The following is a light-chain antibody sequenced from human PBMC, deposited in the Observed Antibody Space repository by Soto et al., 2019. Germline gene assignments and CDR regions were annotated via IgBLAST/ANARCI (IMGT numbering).Light chain of an antibody. J-gene: IGKJ2*01. Sequence: DIQMTQSPSTLSGSVGDRVTITCRASQTISSWLAWYQQKPGKAPKLLIYKASTLKSGVPSRFSGSGSGTEFTLTISSLQPDDFATYYCQEYNSYSYTFGQGTQLE. CDR1: QTISSW. V-gene: IGKV1-5*03. CDR3: QEYNSYSYT. CDR2: KAS.